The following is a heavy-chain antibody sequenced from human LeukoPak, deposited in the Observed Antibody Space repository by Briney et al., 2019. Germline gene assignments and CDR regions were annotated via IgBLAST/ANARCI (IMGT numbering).Heavy chain of an antibody. V-gene: IGHV4-4*09. J-gene: IGHJ4*02. CDR2: ISTSGST. D-gene: IGHD3-22*01. CDR3: ASPRSGYRYPFDY. Sequence: SETLSLTCAVSAASISNYYWSWIRQAPGKGLEWIGYISTSGSTNYNPSLTSRVSISLETSKNRFSLNLNFVTAADTAVYYCASPRSGYRYPFDYWGQGALVTVSS. CDR1: AASISNYY.